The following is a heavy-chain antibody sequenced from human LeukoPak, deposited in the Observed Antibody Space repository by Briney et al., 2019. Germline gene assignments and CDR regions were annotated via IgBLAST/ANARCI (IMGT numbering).Heavy chain of an antibody. V-gene: IGHV4-30-2*01. Sequence: SQTLSLTCAVSGGSISSGGYSWSWIRQPPGKGLEWIGYIYHSGSTYYNPSLKSRVTISVDRSKNQFSLKLSSVTAADTAVYYCARGGGMEDNYFDHWGQGTLVTVSS. CDR3: ARGGGMEDNYFDH. CDR2: IYHSGST. J-gene: IGHJ4*02. D-gene: IGHD3-16*01. CDR1: GGSISSGGYS.